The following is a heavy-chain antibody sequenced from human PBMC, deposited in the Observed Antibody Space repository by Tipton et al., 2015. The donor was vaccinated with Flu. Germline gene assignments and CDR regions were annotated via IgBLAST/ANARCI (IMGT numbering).Heavy chain of an antibody. Sequence: LRLSCSVSGGSISSYYWSWIRQPAGKGLEWIGRIYTSGSTNYNPSLKSRVTMSVDTSKNQFSLKLTSVSAADTAVYYCARGRCSPGACNLRSSFDAWGQGTLVTVS. CDR1: GGSISSYY. D-gene: IGHD2/OR15-2a*01. V-gene: IGHV4-4*07. CDR3: ARGRCSPGACNLRSSFDA. CDR2: IYTSGST. J-gene: IGHJ5*02.